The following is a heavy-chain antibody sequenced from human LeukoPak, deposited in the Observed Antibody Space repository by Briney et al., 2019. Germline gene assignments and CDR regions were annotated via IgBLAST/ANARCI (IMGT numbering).Heavy chain of an antibody. D-gene: IGHD5/OR15-5a*01. J-gene: IGHJ4*02. Sequence: SETLSLTCTVSGGSISSSSYYWGWIRQPPGKGLEWIGSIYYSGSTYHNPSLESRVTISVDTSKNQFSLNLSSVTAADTAVYYCASVSSLLFDDWGQGTLVTVSS. CDR2: IYYSGST. CDR1: GGSISSSSYY. V-gene: IGHV4-39*01. CDR3: ASVSSLLFDD.